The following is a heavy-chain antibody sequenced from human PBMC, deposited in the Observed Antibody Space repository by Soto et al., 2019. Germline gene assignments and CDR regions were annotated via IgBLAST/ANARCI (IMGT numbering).Heavy chain of an antibody. CDR2: ISGSGTGT. Sequence: EVHLLESGGGLVQTGGSLRLACAASGFTFSSHTMNWVRQAPGKGLEWVSGISGSGTGTYYASSVKGRFTVSRDSSEEAVYRQMRSLAAADTAVYYCAKKGRFGSRWRAGDSWGQGTLLTVSA. V-gene: IGHV3-23*01. D-gene: IGHD6-13*01. CDR3: AKKGRFGSRWRAGDS. CDR1: GFTFSSHT. J-gene: IGHJ5*01.